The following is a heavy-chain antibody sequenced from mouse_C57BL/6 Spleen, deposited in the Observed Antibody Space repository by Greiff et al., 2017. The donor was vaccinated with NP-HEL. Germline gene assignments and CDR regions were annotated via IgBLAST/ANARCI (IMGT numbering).Heavy chain of an antibody. J-gene: IGHJ2*01. CDR1: GYSITSGYY. Sequence: EVKVEESGPGLVKPSQSLSLTCSVTGYSITSGYYWNWIRQFPGNKLEWMGYISYDGSNNYNPSLKNRISITRDTSKNQFFLKLHSVTTEDTATYYCARGDGYYFDDWGKGTTLTVAS. CDR3: ARGDGYYFDD. V-gene: IGHV3-6*01. CDR2: ISYDGSN. D-gene: IGHD2-3*01.